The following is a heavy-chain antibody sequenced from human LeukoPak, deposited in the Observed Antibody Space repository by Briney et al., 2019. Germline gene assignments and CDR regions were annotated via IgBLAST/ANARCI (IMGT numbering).Heavy chain of an antibody. J-gene: IGHJ4*02. D-gene: IGHD5-18*01. Sequence: HSGGSLRLSCAASGFTFSSYAMHWVRQAPGKGLEWVAVISYDGSNKYYADSVKGRFTISRDNSKNTLYLQMNSLRAEDTAVYYCARDGTAMVSYYSDYWGQGTLVTVSS. CDR2: ISYDGSNK. V-gene: IGHV3-30-3*01. CDR1: GFTFSSYA. CDR3: ARDGTAMVSYYSDY.